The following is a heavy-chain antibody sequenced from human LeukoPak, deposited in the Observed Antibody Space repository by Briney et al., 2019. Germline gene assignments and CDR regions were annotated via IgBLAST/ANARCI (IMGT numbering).Heavy chain of an antibody. CDR2: INPNSGGT. J-gene: IGHJ5*02. V-gene: IGHV1-2*02. D-gene: IGHD5-12*01. CDR3: ARGYGGYGNWFDP. Sequence: GASVKVSCKASGYSFTTYYMHWVRQAPGQGLEWMGWINPNSGGTNYAQKFQGRVTMTRDTSISTAYMELSRLKSDGPAVYYCARGYGGYGNWFDPWGQGTLVTVSS. CDR1: GYSFTTYY.